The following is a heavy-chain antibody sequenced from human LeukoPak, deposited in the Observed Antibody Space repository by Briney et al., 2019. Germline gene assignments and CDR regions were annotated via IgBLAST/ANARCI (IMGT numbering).Heavy chain of an antibody. CDR2: IYYSGST. V-gene: IGHV4-59*11. J-gene: IGHJ4*02. Sequence: SETLSLTCTVSGGSIGSHYWSWIRQPPGKGLEWIGYIYYSGSTTYNPSLKSRITISVDTSKIQFSLNLTSVTATDTAVYYCARLRRSNVFDYWGQGTLVTVSS. D-gene: IGHD4-11*01. CDR3: ARLRRSNVFDY. CDR1: GGSIGSHY.